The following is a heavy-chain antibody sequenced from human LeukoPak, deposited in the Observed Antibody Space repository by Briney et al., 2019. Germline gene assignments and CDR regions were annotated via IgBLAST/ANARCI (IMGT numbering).Heavy chain of an antibody. V-gene: IGHV1-2*02. D-gene: IGHD2-15*01. CDR2: INPNSGGT. CDR1: GYTFTGDY. J-gene: IGHJ4*02. Sequence: GASVKVSRKASGYTFTGDYMYWVRQAPGQELEWMGWINPNSGGTKYAQKFQGRVTMTRDTSISTAYMELSRLRSDDTAVYYCARPVLGDGTVAAQFEHWGQGTLVTVSS. CDR3: ARPVLGDGTVAAQFEH.